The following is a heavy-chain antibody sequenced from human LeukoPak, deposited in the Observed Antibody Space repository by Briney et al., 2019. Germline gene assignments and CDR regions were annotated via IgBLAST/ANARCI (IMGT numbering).Heavy chain of an antibody. J-gene: IGHJ4*02. V-gene: IGHV1-69*04. Sequence: SVKVSCKASGGTFSSYAISWVRQAPGQGLEWMGRIIPIFGIANYAQKFQGRVTITADKSTSTAYMELSSLRSEDTAVYYCARVGVGATYYLDNWDWGTLVTVSS. CDR1: GGTFSSYA. CDR2: IIPIFGIA. D-gene: IGHD1-26*01. CDR3: ARVGVGATYYLDN.